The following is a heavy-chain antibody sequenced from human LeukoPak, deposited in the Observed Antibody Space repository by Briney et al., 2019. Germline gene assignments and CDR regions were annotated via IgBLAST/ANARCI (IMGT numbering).Heavy chain of an antibody. D-gene: IGHD4-17*01. V-gene: IGHV4-59*12. CDR3: ARLYGDSGTGYHFDY. Sequence: PSHVPYLNCTVSVGSFTSYYWNRILQHPGKRLNLIGYIYYSGSTNYNPSLKSRVTISVHTSKNQFSLKLSSVTAADTAVYYCARLYGDSGTGYHFDYWGQGTLVTVSS. CDR2: IYYSGST. CDR1: VGSFTSYY. J-gene: IGHJ4*02.